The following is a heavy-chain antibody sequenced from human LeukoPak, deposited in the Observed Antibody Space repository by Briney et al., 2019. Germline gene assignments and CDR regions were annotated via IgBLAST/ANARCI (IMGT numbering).Heavy chain of an antibody. CDR3: ARELITKADAFDI. Sequence: SETLSLTCTVSGGSITSSSYYWGWIRQPPGKGLEWIGSVYYSGNTYYNSSLKSRVTISVDTSKNQFSLRLSSVTAADTAVYYCARELITKADAFDIWGQGTMVTVSS. CDR1: GGSITSSSYY. CDR2: VYYSGNT. V-gene: IGHV4-39*07. J-gene: IGHJ3*02. D-gene: IGHD1-20*01.